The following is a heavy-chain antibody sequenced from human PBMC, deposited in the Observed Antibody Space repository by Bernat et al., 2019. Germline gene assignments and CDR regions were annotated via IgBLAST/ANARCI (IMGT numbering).Heavy chain of an antibody. Sequence: EVQLVESGGGLVQPGGSLRLSCAASGFTFSSYAMHWVRQAPGKGLEYVSAISSNGGSTYYANSVKGRFTISRDNSKNTLYLQMGSLRAEDMAVYYCARARRNCTGGVCWDPDAFDIWGQGTMVTVSS. V-gene: IGHV3-64*01. CDR3: ARARRNCTGGVCWDPDAFDI. CDR2: ISSNGGST. D-gene: IGHD2-8*02. J-gene: IGHJ3*02. CDR1: GFTFSSYA.